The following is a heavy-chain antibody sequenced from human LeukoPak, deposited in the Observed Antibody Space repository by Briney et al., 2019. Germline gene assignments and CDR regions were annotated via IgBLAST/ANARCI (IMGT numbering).Heavy chain of an antibody. CDR2: ISGSGGST. Sequence: GGSLRLSCAASGFTFSSYAMSWVRQAPGKGLEWVSAISGSGGSTYYADSVKGRFTISRDNSKSTLYLQMNSLRAEDAAVYYCAKTIVPTRNYDYYYGMDVWGQGTTVTVSS. CDR3: AKTIVPTRNYDYYYGMDV. V-gene: IGHV3-23*01. D-gene: IGHD1-14*01. J-gene: IGHJ6*02. CDR1: GFTFSSYA.